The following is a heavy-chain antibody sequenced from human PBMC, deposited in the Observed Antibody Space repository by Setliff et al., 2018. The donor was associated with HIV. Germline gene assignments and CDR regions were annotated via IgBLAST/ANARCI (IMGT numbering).Heavy chain of an antibody. D-gene: IGHD3-10*01. V-gene: IGHV4-61*01. Sequence: PSETLSLTCSVSGGSVSSVNYYWSWIRQPPGKGLEWIGYIYYSGTTKYNPSLEDRVTMSVDTSNNQSSLSLRSVTAADTAIYYCARSIHGGGSEPFDTWGQGILVTVSS. CDR2: IYYSGTT. J-gene: IGHJ5*02. CDR3: ARSIHGGGSEPFDT. CDR1: GGSVSSVNYY.